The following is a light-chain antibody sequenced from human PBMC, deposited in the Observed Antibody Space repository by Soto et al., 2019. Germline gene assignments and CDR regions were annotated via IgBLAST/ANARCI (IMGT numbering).Light chain of an antibody. V-gene: IGKV3-20*01. Sequence: EVVLTQSPDTLSLPPGERATLSCRASQSISSYLAWYQQKPGQAPRLLIYDASSRATGVPDRFSASGSGTDFTLTISRLEPEDFAVYYCQQYAKAPLTFGQGTKVDIK. CDR2: DAS. J-gene: IGKJ1*01. CDR1: QSISSY. CDR3: QQYAKAPLT.